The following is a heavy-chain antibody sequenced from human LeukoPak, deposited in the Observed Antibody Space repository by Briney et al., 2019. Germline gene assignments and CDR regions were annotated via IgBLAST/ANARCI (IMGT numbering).Heavy chain of an antibody. V-gene: IGHV3-48*03. D-gene: IGHD2-2*01. CDR3: AKDQKGYCSSISCPNWFDP. CDR1: GFTFSSYE. J-gene: IGHJ5*02. Sequence: GGSLRLSCAASGFTFSSYEMNWVRQAPGKGLEWVSYISSSGSTIYYADSVKGRFTISRDNSNNTLYLHMNSLRAEDTAVYYCAKDQKGYCSSISCPNWFDPWGQGTLVTVSS. CDR2: ISSSGSTI.